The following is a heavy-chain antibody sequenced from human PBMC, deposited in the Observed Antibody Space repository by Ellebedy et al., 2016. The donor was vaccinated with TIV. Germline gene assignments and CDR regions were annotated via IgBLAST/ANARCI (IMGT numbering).Heavy chain of an antibody. V-gene: IGHV4-59*08. CDR3: ARLEMGATAGTYVD. J-gene: IGHJ4*02. D-gene: IGHD1-1*01. CDR1: GGSISSYY. Sequence: GSLRLSCTVSGGSISSYYWSWIRQPPGKALQWIGYVDHSGRSNYNTSLKSRVTISIDTSKNQFALRLKYVTAADTAVYYCARLEMGATAGTYVDWGQGTQVTVSS. CDR2: VDHSGRS.